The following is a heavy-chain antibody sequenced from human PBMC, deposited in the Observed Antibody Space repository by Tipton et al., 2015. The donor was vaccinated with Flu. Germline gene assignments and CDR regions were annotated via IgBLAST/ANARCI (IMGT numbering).Heavy chain of an antibody. CDR2: ISSSSSYI. J-gene: IGHJ5*02. D-gene: IGHD3-9*01. CDR3: ARSLRYFDWLSH. Sequence: SLRLSCAASGFTFSSYSMNWVRQAPGKGLEWVSSISSSSSYIYYADSVKGRFTISRDNAKNSLYLQMNSLRAEDTAVYYCARSLRYFDWLSHWGQGTLVTVSS. CDR1: GFTFSSYS. V-gene: IGHV3-21*01.